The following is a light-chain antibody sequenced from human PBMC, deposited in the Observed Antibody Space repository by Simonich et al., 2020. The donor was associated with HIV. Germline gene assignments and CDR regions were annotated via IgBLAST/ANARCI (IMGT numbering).Light chain of an antibody. Sequence: DIQMTQSPSSLSASVGDRVTITCQSSQDIVNSLQWYQQKPGKDPKLLILDASNLETGVPSRVSGSASGTDFTFAISSLQPEDIATYFCQQYHNVPLTFAGGTKVEIK. V-gene: IGKV1-33*01. CDR2: DAS. CDR3: QQYHNVPLT. CDR1: QDIVNS. J-gene: IGKJ4*01.